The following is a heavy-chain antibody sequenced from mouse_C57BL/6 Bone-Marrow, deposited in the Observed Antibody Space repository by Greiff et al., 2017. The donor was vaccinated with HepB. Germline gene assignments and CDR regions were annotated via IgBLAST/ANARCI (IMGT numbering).Heavy chain of an antibody. CDR1: GFNIKDYY. J-gene: IGHJ1*03. D-gene: IGHD2-10*01. Sequence: VQLKESGAELVKPGASVKLSCTASGFNIKDYYLHWVKQRTEQGLEWIGRIDPEDGETKYAPKFQGKATITADTSSNTAYLQLSSLTSEDTAVYDCARGDPTGYFDVWGTGTTVTVSS. CDR3: ARGDPTGYFDV. CDR2: IDPEDGET. V-gene: IGHV14-2*01.